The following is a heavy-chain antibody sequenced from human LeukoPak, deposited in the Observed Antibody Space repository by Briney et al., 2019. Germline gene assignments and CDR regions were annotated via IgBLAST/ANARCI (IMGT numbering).Heavy chain of an antibody. CDR1: GGSIRSYY. CDR2: IFYSGTT. CDR3: ARTYCSGGSCHFDY. V-gene: IGHV4-59*08. J-gene: IGHJ4*02. D-gene: IGHD2-15*01. Sequence: SESLSLTCTVSGGSIRSYYWSWIRQPPGKGLEWVGYIFYSGTTDSNPALKSRVTISVDTSRNQFSLKLSSVTDADTAVYYCARTYCSGGSCHFDYWGQGTLVTVSS.